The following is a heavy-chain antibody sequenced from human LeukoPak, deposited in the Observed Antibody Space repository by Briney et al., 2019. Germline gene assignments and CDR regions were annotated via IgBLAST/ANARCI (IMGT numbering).Heavy chain of an antibody. CDR1: GFTFSSYA. CDR2: ISGSGGST. Sequence: PGGSLRLSCAASGFTFSSYAMSWVRQAPGKGLEWVSAISGSGGSTYYADSVKGRFTISRDNSKNTLSLQMSSLRAEDTAVYYCAKAILLWGILESWGQGTWVTVSS. V-gene: IGHV3-23*01. D-gene: IGHD2-15*01. CDR3: AKAILLWGILES. J-gene: IGHJ4*02.